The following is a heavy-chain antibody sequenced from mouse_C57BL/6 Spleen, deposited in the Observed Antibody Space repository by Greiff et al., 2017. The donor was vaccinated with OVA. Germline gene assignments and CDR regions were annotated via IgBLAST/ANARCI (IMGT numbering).Heavy chain of an antibody. Sequence: QVQLQQPGAELVRPGSSVKLSCKASGYTFTSYWMHWVKQRPIQGLEWIGNIDPSDSETHYNQKFKDKATLTVDKSSSTAYMQLSSLTSEDSAVFYCARSRGDGGYYLYWYFDVWGTGTTVTVSS. D-gene: IGHD2-3*01. CDR1: GYTFTSYW. J-gene: IGHJ1*03. CDR2: IDPSDSET. CDR3: ARSRGDGGYYLYWYFDV. V-gene: IGHV1-52*01.